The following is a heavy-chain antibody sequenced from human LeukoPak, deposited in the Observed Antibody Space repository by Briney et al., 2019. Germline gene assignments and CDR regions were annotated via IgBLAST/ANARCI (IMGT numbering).Heavy chain of an antibody. CDR1: GGSISSHY. V-gene: IGHV4-4*07. CDR2: ISTTGST. D-gene: IGHD6-19*01. J-gene: IGHJ4*02. CDR3: ARGVAVSSSGWYNY. Sequence: SETLSLTCTVSGGSISSHYWSWIRQPAGKGLEWIGRISTTGSTNYNSSLKSRVTISVDTSKNQFSLKLSSVTAADTAVYYCARGVAVSSSGWYNYWGQGTLVTVSS.